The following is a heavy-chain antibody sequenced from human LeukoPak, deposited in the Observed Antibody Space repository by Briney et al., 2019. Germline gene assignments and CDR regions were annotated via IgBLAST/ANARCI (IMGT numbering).Heavy chain of an antibody. CDR1: GYTFTSYG. CDR2: ISAYNGST. CDR3: ARAGYCSSTSCPTDYYYYGMDV. Sequence: ASVKVSCKASGYTFTSYGISWVRQAPGQGLEWMGWISAYNGSTNYAQKLQGRVTMTTDTSTSTAYMELRSLRSDDTAVYYCARAGYCSSTSCPTDYYYYGMDVWGQGTTVTVSS. D-gene: IGHD2-2*01. J-gene: IGHJ6*02. V-gene: IGHV1-18*01.